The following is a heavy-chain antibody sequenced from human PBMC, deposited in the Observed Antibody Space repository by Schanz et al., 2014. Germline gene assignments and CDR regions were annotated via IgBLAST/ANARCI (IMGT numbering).Heavy chain of an antibody. J-gene: IGHJ1*01. CDR1: GFTFSSYW. V-gene: IGHV3-74*01. CDR2: INGDGSST. Sequence: EVQLVESGGELVQPGGSLRLSCAASGFTFSSYWMHWVRQVPGKGPVWVSRINGDGSSTLYADSVKGRFTISRDNAKNTLYLQMNSLSAADTAVYYCARSTSMYFLQWGQGTLVTVSS. D-gene: IGHD2-2*01. CDR3: ARSTSMYFLQ.